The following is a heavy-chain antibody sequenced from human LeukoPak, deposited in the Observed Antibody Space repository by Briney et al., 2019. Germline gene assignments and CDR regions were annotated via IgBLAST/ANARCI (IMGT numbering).Heavy chain of an antibody. CDR1: GFAFSSYD. CDR3: ASRAASGAFDI. V-gene: IGHV3-13*01. J-gene: IGHJ3*02. CDR2: IGTAGDT. Sequence: GGSLRLSCAASGFAFSSYDMHWVRQATGRGLEWVSAIGTAGDTYYPGSVKGRFTISRENAKNSLYLQMDGLRAGDTAVYYCASRAASGAFDIWGQGTMVTVSS.